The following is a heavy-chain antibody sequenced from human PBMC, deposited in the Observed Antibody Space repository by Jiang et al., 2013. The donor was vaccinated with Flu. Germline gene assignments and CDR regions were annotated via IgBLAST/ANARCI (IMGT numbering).Heavy chain of an antibody. Sequence: QLLESGGGLVQPGGSLRLSCAASGFTFSSYWMTWLRQAPGKGLQWVAHIKEDGSDKYYVDSVKGRFTISRDNGQNSLYLEMNSLRADDTAVYYCGRGGMYYLHRWGQGTLVTVSS. J-gene: IGHJ4*02. V-gene: IGHV3-7*01. CDR2: IKEDGSDK. CDR3: GRGGMYYLHR. CDR1: GFTFSSYW.